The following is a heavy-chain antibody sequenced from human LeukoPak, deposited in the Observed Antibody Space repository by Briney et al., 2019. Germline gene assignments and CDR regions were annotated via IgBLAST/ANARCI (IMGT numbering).Heavy chain of an antibody. CDR3: ARDSIVVVPAAIGDYYYYYMDV. J-gene: IGHJ6*03. CDR2: IYTSGST. D-gene: IGHD2-2*02. CDR1: GGSISSGSYY. V-gene: IGHV4-61*02. Sequence: PSQTLSLTCTVSGGSISSGSYYWSWIRQPAGKGLEWIGRIYTSGSTNYNPSLKSRVTISVDTSKNQFSLKLSSVTAADTAVYYCARDSIVVVPAAIGDYYYYYMDVWGKGTTVTVSS.